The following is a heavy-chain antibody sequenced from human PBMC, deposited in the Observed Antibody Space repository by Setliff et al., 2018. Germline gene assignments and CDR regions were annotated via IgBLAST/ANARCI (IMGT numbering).Heavy chain of an antibody. D-gene: IGHD5-12*01. CDR3: ARDPVPPWLPLDY. V-gene: IGHV3-48*03. J-gene: IGHJ4*02. CDR2: ISSSGSTI. CDR1: GFTFSSYE. Sequence: GGSLRLSCAASGFTFSSYEMNWVRQAPGKGLEWVSYISSSGSTIYYADSVKGRFTNSRDNAKNSLYLQMNSLRAEDTAVYYCARDPVPPWLPLDYWGQGTLVTVSS.